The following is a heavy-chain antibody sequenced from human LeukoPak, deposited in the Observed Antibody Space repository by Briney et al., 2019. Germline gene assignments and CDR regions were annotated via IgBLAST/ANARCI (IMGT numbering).Heavy chain of an antibody. V-gene: IGHV3-30*02. J-gene: IGHJ4*02. D-gene: IGHD4-17*01. CDR3: VKDRGAYDLDS. CDR2: IRSDGSTS. CDR1: GFPFSHFG. Sequence: GTSLRLSCETSGFPFSHFGVHWVRQAPGKGLQWVSHIRSDGSTSYCADSVRGRFTIPRDNSKNTVYLQMNSLRPEDTAVYYCVKDRGAYDLDSWGQGTLVTVSS.